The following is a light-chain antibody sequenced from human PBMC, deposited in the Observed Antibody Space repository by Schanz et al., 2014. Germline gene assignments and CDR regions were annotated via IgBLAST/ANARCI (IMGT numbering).Light chain of an antibody. CDR2: DAS. Sequence: EIVLTQSPATLSLSPGERATLSCRASQSVSSYLAWYQQKPGQAPRLLIYDASNRATGIPARFSGSGSGTDFTLTISSLEPEDFAVYYCQQHPPITFGQGTRLDIK. J-gene: IGKJ5*01. CDR3: QQHPPIT. V-gene: IGKV3-11*01. CDR1: QSVSSY.